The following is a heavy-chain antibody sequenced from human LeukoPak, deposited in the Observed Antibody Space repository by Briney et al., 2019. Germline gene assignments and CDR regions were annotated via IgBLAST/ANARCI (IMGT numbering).Heavy chain of an antibody. Sequence: SVNVSCKASGGTFSSYAISWVRQAPGQGLEWMGGIIPIFGTANYAQKFQGRVTITADESTSTAYMELSSLRSEDTAVYYCASDYGDYNWFDPWGQGTLVTVSS. J-gene: IGHJ5*02. CDR2: IIPIFGTA. CDR1: GGTFSSYA. V-gene: IGHV1-69*01. CDR3: ASDYGDYNWFDP. D-gene: IGHD4-17*01.